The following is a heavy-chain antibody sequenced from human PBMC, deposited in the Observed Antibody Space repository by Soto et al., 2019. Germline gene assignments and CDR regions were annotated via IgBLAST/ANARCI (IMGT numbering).Heavy chain of an antibody. V-gene: IGHV4-31*02. CDR3: ARGGATVTTSYFDY. Sequence: PSETLSLTCTVSGGSISSGGYYWSWIRQHPGKGLEWIGYIYYSGSTYYNPSLKSRVTISVDTSKNQFSLKLSSVTAADTAVYYCARGGATVTTSYFDYWGQGTLVTVSS. CDR1: GGSISSGGYY. CDR2: IYYSGST. J-gene: IGHJ4*02. D-gene: IGHD4-17*01.